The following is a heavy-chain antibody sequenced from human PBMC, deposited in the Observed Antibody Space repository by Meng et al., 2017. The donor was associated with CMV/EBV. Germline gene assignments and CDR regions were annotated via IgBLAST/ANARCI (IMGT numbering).Heavy chain of an antibody. V-gene: IGHV3-21*01. J-gene: IGHJ6*02. CDR1: GSTFSSYS. CDR2: ISSSSSYI. Sequence: GESLKISCAASGSTFSSYSMNWVRQAPGKGLEWVSSISSSSSYIYYADSVKGRFTISRDNAKNSLYLQMNSLRAEDTAVYYCARGGKGVWGQGTTVTVSS. CDR3: ARGGKGV.